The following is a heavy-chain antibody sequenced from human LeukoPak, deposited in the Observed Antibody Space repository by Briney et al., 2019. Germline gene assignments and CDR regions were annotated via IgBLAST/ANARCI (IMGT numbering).Heavy chain of an antibody. V-gene: IGHV3-7*01. CDR2: IKQDGSEK. CDR3: ARAMAGKVVSGNDAFDI. J-gene: IGHJ3*02. Sequence: GGSLRLSCAASGFTFSSYWMSWVRQAPGKGLEWVANIKQDGSEKYYVDFVKGRFTISRDNAKNSLYLQMNSLRAEDTAVYYCARAMAGKVVSGNDAFDIWGQGTMVTVSS. CDR1: GFTFSSYW. D-gene: IGHD6-19*01.